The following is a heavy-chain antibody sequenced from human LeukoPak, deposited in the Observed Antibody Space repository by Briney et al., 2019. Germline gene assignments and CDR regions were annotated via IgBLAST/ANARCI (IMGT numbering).Heavy chain of an antibody. CDR3: AREEMGGTTRSGAPT. V-gene: IGHV1-3*01. Sequence: ASVKVSCKASGYTFINFAINWGRQVPGQRPEWVGWINAGNGNTKYSQKFQGRVTMTRDTSTSTVYMELSSLRAEDTAVYYCAREEMGGTTRSGAPTWGQGTLVTVSS. CDR1: GYTFINFA. D-gene: IGHD1-14*01. J-gene: IGHJ5*02. CDR2: INAGNGNT.